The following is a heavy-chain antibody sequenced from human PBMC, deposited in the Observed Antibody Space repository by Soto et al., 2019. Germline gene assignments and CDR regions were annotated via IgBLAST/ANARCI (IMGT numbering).Heavy chain of an antibody. CDR3: ARGRNSGDYDFWSGSVGGNWFDP. D-gene: IGHD3-3*01. J-gene: IGHJ5*02. CDR1: GGSFSGYY. CDR2: INHSGST. V-gene: IGHV4-34*01. Sequence: SETLSLTCAVYGGSFSGYYWSWIRQPPGTGLEWIGEINHSGSTNYNPSLKSRVTISVDTSKNQFSLKLSSVTAADTAVYYCARGRNSGDYDFWSGSVGGNWFDPWGQGTLVTVSS.